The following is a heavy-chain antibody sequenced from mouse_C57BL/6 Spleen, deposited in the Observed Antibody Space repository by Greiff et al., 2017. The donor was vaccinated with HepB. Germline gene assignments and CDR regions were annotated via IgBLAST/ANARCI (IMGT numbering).Heavy chain of an antibody. D-gene: IGHD2-14*01. Sequence: VQLQQSGAELVMPGASVKLSCKASGYTFTSYWMHWVKQRPGQGLEWIGEIDPSDSYTNYNQKFKGKSTLTVDKSSSTAYMQLSSLTSEDSAVYYCARERGYYRAMDYWGQGTSVTVSS. CDR2: IDPSDSYT. CDR3: ARERGYYRAMDY. CDR1: GYTFTSYW. V-gene: IGHV1-69*01. J-gene: IGHJ4*01.